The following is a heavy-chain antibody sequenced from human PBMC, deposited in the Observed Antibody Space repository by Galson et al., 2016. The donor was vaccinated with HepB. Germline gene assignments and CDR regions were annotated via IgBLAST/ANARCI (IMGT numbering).Heavy chain of an antibody. CDR3: VRLGTAAAVANRRGSVY. V-gene: IGHV4-39*01. CDR1: GDSIRNVGRH. Sequence: ETLSLTCTVSGDSIRNVGRHWGWFRQSPGKGLEYIGSIHSSGTSYYNPSLTSRVTVSADMSRNQFFLSLTSVTAADTAIYYFVRLGTAAAVANRRGSVYWSQGTRVTVAS. D-gene: IGHD6-13*01. CDR2: IHSSGTS. J-gene: IGHJ4*02.